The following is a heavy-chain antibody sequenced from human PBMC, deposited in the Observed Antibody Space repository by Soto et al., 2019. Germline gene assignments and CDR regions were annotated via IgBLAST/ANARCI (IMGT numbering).Heavy chain of an antibody. D-gene: IGHD5-18*01. CDR2: IYYSGST. Sequence: SETLSLTCTVSGGSISSSSYYWGWIRQPPGKGLEWIGSIYYSGSTCYNPSLKSRVTISVDTSKNQFSLKLSSVTAADTAVYYCARIERGYSYGYTNDYWGQGTLVTVSS. V-gene: IGHV4-39*01. CDR3: ARIERGYSYGYTNDY. J-gene: IGHJ4*02. CDR1: GGSISSSSYY.